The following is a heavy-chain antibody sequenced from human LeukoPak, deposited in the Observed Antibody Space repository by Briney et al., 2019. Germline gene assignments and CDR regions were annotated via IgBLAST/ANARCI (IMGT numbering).Heavy chain of an antibody. CDR1: GYTFTGYY. CDR2: INPNSGGT. J-gene: IGHJ5*02. Sequence: ASVKVSCKASGYTFTGYYMHWVRQAPGQGLEWMGWINPNSGGTNYAQKFQGRVTMTRDTSISTAYMELSRLRSDDTAVYYCARLYYYDSSGYSVVQSWFDPWGQGTLVTVSS. D-gene: IGHD3-22*01. V-gene: IGHV1-2*02. CDR3: ARLYYYDSSGYSVVQSWFDP.